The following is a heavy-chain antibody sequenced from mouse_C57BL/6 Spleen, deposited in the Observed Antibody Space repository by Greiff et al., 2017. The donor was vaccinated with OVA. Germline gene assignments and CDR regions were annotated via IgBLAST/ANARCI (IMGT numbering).Heavy chain of an antibody. Sequence: QVQLQQPGAELVRPGSLVKLSCKASGYTFTSYWMHWVKQRPIQGLEWIGNIDPSDSETHYNQKFKDKATLTVDKSSSTAYMQLSSLTSEDSAVYYCARKGNWVDYWGQGTTLTVSS. CDR2: IDPSDSET. V-gene: IGHV1-52*01. CDR3: ARKGNWVDY. CDR1: GYTFTSYW. J-gene: IGHJ2*01. D-gene: IGHD4-1*01.